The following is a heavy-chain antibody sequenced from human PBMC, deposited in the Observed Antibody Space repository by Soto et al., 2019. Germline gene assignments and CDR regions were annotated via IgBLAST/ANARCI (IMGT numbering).Heavy chain of an antibody. D-gene: IGHD2-8*02. J-gene: IGHJ4*02. CDR2: VYYNGNT. Sequence: SSETLSLTCTVSGGSTSSSLYQWDWIRQPPGKGLEWIGNVYYNGNTYYNPSLKSRLTISVDTSNNQFSLKLTSVTAADTAVYYCARDKITGLFDYWGQGNLVTVSS. CDR3: ARDKITGLFDY. V-gene: IGHV4-39*02. CDR1: GGSTSSSLYQ.